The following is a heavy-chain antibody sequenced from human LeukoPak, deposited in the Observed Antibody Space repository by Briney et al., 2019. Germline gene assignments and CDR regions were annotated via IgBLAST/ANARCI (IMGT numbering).Heavy chain of an antibody. CDR2: ISRCSSTI. J-gene: IGHJ4*02. CDR1: GVTFSSYS. D-gene: IGHD6-13*01. Sequence: GGTLRLSCAASGVTFSSYSMNWVRQAPGKGLEWVSYISRCSSTIYYAATVKGRFTISRDNAKNSPYLQMTRLRAEDTAVYYCARGLGSSSWYASTAYWSQGTLATVPS. CDR3: ARGLGSSSWYASTAY. V-gene: IGHV3-48*01.